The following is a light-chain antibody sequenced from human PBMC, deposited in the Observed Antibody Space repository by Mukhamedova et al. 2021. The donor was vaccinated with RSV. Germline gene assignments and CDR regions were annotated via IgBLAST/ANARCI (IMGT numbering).Light chain of an antibody. CDR2: AAS. Sequence: DVRSGLAWYQQKPGKAPKRLIYAASSVQRGVPSRFSGSGSGAEFTLTISSLQPEDFATYYCLQHNSFPFTFGPGTKVEIE. CDR3: LQHNSFPFT. CDR1: DVRSG. V-gene: IGKV1-17*01. J-gene: IGKJ3*01.